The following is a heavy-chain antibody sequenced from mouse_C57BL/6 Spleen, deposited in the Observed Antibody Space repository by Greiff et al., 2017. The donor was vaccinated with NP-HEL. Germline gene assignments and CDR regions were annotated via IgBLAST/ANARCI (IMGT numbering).Heavy chain of an antibody. CDR1: GYTFTSYW. CDR3: ARHGIYYDYGGFAY. Sequence: QVQLQQPGAELVRPGSSVKLSCKASGYTFTSYWMDWVKQRPGQGLEWIGNIYPSDSETHYNQKFKDKATLTVDKSSSTAYMQLSSLTSEDSAVYYCARHGIYYDYGGFAYWGQGTLVTVSA. J-gene: IGHJ3*01. V-gene: IGHV1-61*01. D-gene: IGHD2-4*01. CDR2: IYPSDSET.